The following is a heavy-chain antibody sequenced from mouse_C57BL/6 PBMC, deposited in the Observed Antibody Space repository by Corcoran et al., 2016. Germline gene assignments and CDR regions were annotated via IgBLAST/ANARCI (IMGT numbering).Heavy chain of an antibody. CDR1: GHTFTSYG. Sequence: QVQLQQSGAELARPGASVKLSCKASGHTFTSYGISWVKQRTGQGLEWIGEIYPRSGNTYYNEKFKGKATLTPDKSSSTAYMELRSLTSEDSAVYFCARGSSGYTFAYWGQGTLVTVSA. CDR3: ARGSSGYTFAY. V-gene: IGHV1-81*01. CDR2: IYPRSGNT. J-gene: IGHJ3*01. D-gene: IGHD3-2*02.